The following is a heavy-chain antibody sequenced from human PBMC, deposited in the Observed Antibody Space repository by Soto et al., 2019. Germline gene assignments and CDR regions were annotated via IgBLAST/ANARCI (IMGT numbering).Heavy chain of an antibody. D-gene: IGHD6-19*01. V-gene: IGHV3-23*01. J-gene: IGHJ4*02. CDR1: GFSFVNYA. CDR2: LSGSGTST. Sequence: GGSLRLSCAATGFSFVNYAMNWVRQAPGKGLEWVSGLSGSGTSTYYADSVKGRFTISRDNSRDTLFLQMNSLTADDTAVYYCAKATTNGGWFNPFDSWGQGALVTVSS. CDR3: AKATTNGGWFNPFDS.